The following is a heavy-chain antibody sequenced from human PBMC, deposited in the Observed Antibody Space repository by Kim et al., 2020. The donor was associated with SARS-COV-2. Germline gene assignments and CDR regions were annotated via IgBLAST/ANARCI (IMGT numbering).Heavy chain of an antibody. D-gene: IGHD2-2*01. CDR3: AILGYCSSTSCYGPY. J-gene: IGHJ4*02. CDR1: GFTFSSYS. CDR2: ISSSSSYT. V-gene: IGHV3-21*01. Sequence: GGSLRLSCAASGFTFSSYSMNWVRQAPGKGLEWVSSISSSSSYTYYADSVKGRFTISRDNAKNSLYLQMNSLRAEDTAVYYCAILGYCSSTSCYGPYWGQGTLAT.